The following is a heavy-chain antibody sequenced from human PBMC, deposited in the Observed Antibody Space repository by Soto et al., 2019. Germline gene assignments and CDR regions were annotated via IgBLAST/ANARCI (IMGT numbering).Heavy chain of an antibody. CDR3: ARDLGVGAASDY. CDR2: ISAYNGNT. Sequence: GASVKVSCKASGYTFTSYGISWVRQAPGQGLEWMGWISAYNGNTKYSQKFQGRVTITRDTSASTAYMELSSLRSEDTAVYYCARDLGVGAASDYWGQGTLVTVSS. CDR1: GYTFTSYG. J-gene: IGHJ4*02. D-gene: IGHD1-26*01. V-gene: IGHV1-18*01.